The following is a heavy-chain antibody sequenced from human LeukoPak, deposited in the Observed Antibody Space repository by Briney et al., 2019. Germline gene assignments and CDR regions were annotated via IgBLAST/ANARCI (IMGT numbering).Heavy chain of an antibody. J-gene: IGHJ6*02. Sequence: GGSLRLSCAASGFTLSNYAMNWVRQAPGKGLEWISGISGSGGSTYYADSVKGRFTTSRDNSKSALYLQMNSLRAEDTAVYYCAKVYTYSYGSGNYYGHYYGMDVWGQGTTVTVSS. CDR2: ISGSGGST. V-gene: IGHV3-23*01. D-gene: IGHD3-10*01. CDR3: AKVYTYSYGSGNYYGHYYGMDV. CDR1: GFTLSNYA.